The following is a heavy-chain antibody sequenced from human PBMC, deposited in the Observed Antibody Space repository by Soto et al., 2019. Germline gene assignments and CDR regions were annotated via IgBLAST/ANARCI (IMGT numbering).Heavy chain of an antibody. D-gene: IGHD3-10*01. Sequence: QLQLQESGPGLVKPSETLSLTCTVSGGSISSSSYYWGWIRQPPGKGREWIGSIYYSGSTYYNPSLKSRVTISVDTSKNQFSLKLSSVTAADTAVYYCANMVRAPTAWWFDPWGQGTLVTVSS. V-gene: IGHV4-39*01. CDR3: ANMVRAPTAWWFDP. CDR1: GGSISSSSYY. CDR2: IYYSGST. J-gene: IGHJ5*02.